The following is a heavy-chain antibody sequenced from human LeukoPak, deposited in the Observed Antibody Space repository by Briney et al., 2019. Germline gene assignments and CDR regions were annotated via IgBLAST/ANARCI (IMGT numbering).Heavy chain of an antibody. CDR2: ISSSGSTI. CDR3: ASTPYLTQQLDY. V-gene: IGHV3-11*01. J-gene: IGHJ4*02. CDR1: GFTFSDYY. Sequence: GGSLRLSCAASGFTFSDYYMSWIRQAPGKGLERVSYISSSGSTIYYADSVKGRFTISRDNAKNSLYLQMNSLRAEDTAVYYCASTPYLTQQLDYWGQGTLVTVSS. D-gene: IGHD6-13*01.